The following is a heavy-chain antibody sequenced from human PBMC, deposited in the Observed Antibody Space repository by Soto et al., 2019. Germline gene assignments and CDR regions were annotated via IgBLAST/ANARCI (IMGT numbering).Heavy chain of an antibody. Sequence: QLQLQESGPGLVKPSETLSLTCTVSGGSISGSPSYWGWIRQPPGKGLEWIGSVYYIGNTYCSPSLKTRVTISVDTSKNQFSLKLTSVTAADTALYYCAGQIYSSSGYYFDYWGQGTLVTVSS. CDR1: GGSISGSPSY. V-gene: IGHV4-39*01. J-gene: IGHJ4*02. D-gene: IGHD6-6*01. CDR2: VYYIGNT. CDR3: AGQIYSSSGYYFDY.